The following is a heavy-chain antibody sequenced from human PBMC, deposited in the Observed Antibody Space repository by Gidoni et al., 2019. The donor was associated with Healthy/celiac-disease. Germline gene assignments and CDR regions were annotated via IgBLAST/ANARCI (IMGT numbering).Heavy chain of an antibody. CDR1: GGSFSGYY. Sequence: QVQLQQWGAGLLKPSETLSLTCAVYGGSFSGYYWSWIRQPPGKGLEWIGEINHSGSTNYNPSLKSRVTISVDTSKNQFSLKLSSVTAADTAVYYCARGFRRPGTVVTRWFDPWGQGTLVTVSS. V-gene: IGHV4-34*01. CDR3: ARGFRRPGTVVTRWFDP. J-gene: IGHJ5*02. D-gene: IGHD2-21*02. CDR2: INHSGST.